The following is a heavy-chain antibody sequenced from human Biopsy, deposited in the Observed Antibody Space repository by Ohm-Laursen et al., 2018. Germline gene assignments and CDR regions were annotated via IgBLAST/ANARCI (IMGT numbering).Heavy chain of an antibody. V-gene: IGHV4-59*11. D-gene: IGHD3-9*01. CDR2: IYYSGST. J-gene: IGHJ6*02. CDR3: ARDLVDHDLSTGDLGEQHYAMDV. Sequence: SETLSLTCYVSGGSISNLYWSWIRQPPGKGLEWIAFIYYSGSTSYNPSLESRVSLSVDTSKNQVSLKLSSVTAADTAVYYCARDLVDHDLSTGDLGEQHYAMDVWGQGTTVTVSS. CDR1: GGSISNLY.